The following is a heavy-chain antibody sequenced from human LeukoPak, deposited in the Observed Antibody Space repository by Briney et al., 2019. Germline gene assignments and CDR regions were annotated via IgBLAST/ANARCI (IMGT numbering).Heavy chain of an antibody. J-gene: IGHJ4*02. D-gene: IGHD2-2*01. CDR3: ARGRKYCSSTSSCYAGDFDY. Sequence: GSLRLSCAASGFTFSSYSMNWVRQAPGKGLEWVSFIYSGDNTYYADSVKGRFTISRDNSRNTLYLQMNTLRAEDTAVYYCARGRKYCSSTSSCYAGDFDYWGQGTLVTVSS. V-gene: IGHV3-66*01. CDR2: IYSGDNT. CDR1: GFTFSSYS.